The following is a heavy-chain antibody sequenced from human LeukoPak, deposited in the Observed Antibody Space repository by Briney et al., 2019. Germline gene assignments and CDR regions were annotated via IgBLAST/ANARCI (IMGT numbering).Heavy chain of an antibody. CDR2: ISYDGSNK. CDR1: GFTFSNYA. J-gene: IGHJ6*03. CDR3: ARSLATSYYYMDV. V-gene: IGHV3-30*04. Sequence: PGGSLILCCAAAGFTFSNYAMHWVRQAPGKGLDRVAVISYDGSNKFYADSVKGRFTISRDNSKNTLHLQMNSLRAEDTAVYYCARSLATSYYYMDVWGKGTTVTVSS. D-gene: IGHD5-12*01.